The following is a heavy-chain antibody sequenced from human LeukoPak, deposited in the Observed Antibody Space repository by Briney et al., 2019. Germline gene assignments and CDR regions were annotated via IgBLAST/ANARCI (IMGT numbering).Heavy chain of an antibody. CDR2: IYYSGST. Sequence: PSETLSLTCTVSGGSISSYYWSWIRQPPGKGLEWIGYIYYSGSTNYNPSLKSRVTISVDTSKNQFSLKLSSVTAADTAVYYCARQQPNDGFDIWGQGTVVTVSS. CDR3: ARQQPNDGFDI. CDR1: GGSISSYY. J-gene: IGHJ3*02. D-gene: IGHD6-13*01. V-gene: IGHV4-59*01.